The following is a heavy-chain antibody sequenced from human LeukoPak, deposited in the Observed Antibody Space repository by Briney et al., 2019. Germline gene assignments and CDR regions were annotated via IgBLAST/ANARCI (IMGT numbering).Heavy chain of an antibody. Sequence: FLRIFCAASGFNLCDYCKHLVRPTSGEGLEGGSGNSWDSGSIGYADSVKGRFTISRDNAKNSLYLQMNSLRAEDTALYYCAKALSDYYGSGSYPPGAFDIWGQGTMVTVSS. CDR1: GFNLCDYC. CDR2: NSWDSGSI. CDR3: AKALSDYYGSGSYPPGAFDI. J-gene: IGHJ3*02. V-gene: IGHV3-9*01. D-gene: IGHD3-10*01.